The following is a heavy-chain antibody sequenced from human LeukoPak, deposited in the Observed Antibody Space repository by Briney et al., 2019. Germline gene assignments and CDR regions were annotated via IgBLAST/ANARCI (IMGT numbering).Heavy chain of an antibody. J-gene: IGHJ4*02. Sequence: SQTLSLTCAVSGGSISSGGYSWNWIRQPPGKGLEWIGYIYRGESTLFNPSFRSRVTMSVDTSKNQFSLKLSSVTAADTAVYYCARSMVRGVITTSYFDYWGQGTLVTVSS. D-gene: IGHD3-10*01. CDR3: ARSMVRGVITTSYFDY. CDR2: IYRGEST. CDR1: GGSISSGGYS. V-gene: IGHV4-30-2*01.